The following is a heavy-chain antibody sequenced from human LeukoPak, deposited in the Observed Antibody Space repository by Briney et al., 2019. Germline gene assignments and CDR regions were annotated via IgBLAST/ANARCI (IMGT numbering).Heavy chain of an antibody. CDR1: GYTFTGYY. J-gene: IGHJ3*02. V-gene: IGHV1-2*02. CDR2: INPNSGGT. Sequence: GASVKVSCKASGYTFTGYYMHWVRQAPGQGLEWMGWINPNSGGTNYAQKFQGRVTMTRDTSISTVYMELSSLRSEDTAVYYCARLHYTYCGGDCHQNDAFDIWGQGTMVTVSS. D-gene: IGHD2-21*02. CDR3: ARLHYTYCGGDCHQNDAFDI.